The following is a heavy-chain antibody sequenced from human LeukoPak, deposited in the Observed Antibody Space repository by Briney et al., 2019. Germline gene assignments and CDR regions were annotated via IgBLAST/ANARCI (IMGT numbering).Heavy chain of an antibody. J-gene: IGHJ4*02. Sequence: ASVKVSCKTSGYTFTSYYMHWVRQAPGQGLEWMGIINPSGGSTSYAQKFQGRVTITRDTSTSTVYMELSSLRSEDTAVYYCARWAVVPADRFDYWGQGTLVTVSS. D-gene: IGHD2-2*01. CDR3: ARWAVVPADRFDY. CDR1: GYTFTSYY. V-gene: IGHV1-46*01. CDR2: INPSGGST.